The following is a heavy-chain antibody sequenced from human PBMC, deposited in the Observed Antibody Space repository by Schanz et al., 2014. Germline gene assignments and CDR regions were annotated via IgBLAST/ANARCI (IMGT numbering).Heavy chain of an antibody. CDR1: GGSFSGYY. CDR2: INHGGST. Sequence: QVQLQQWGAGLLKPSETLSLTCAVYGGSFSGYYWRWIRQPPGKGLEWIAEINHGGSTNYNPSLKSRVTISVDKPKKQFSLKVTSMTAADTAVYYCARGHHPHGITVAARGFDPWGQGTLVTVSS. CDR3: ARGHHPHGITVAARGFDP. J-gene: IGHJ5*02. D-gene: IGHD6-19*01. V-gene: IGHV4-34*01.